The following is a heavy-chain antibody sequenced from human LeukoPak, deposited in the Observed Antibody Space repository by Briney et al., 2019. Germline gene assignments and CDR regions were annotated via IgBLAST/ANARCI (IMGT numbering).Heavy chain of an antibody. CDR1: GGSLTDGDYY. Sequence: SETLSLTCTASGGSLTDGDYYWGWVRQPPGTGLHWLATTWRGASLNSRVTISLDTSQNQFSLRLTSVTASDTAVYYCVRIFGYYQEAMDVWGPGITVTVSS. CDR2: TWRG. V-gene: IGHV4-61*08. CDR3: VRIFGYYQEAMDV. J-gene: IGHJ6*02. D-gene: IGHD3-3*01.